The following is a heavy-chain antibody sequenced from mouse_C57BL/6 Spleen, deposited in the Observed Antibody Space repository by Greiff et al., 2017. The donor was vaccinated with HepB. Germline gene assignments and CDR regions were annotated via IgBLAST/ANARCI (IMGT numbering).Heavy chain of an antibody. CDR1: GYTFTSYW. Sequence: QVQLQQSGAELVRPGSSVKLSCKASGYTFTSYWMHWVKQRPIQGLEWIGNIDPSDSETHYNQKFKDKATLTVDKSSSTAYMQLSSLTSEDSAVYYCARSGTDYYGSSYYAMDYRGQGTSVTVSS. CDR3: ARSGTDYYGSSYYAMDY. V-gene: IGHV1-52*01. D-gene: IGHD1-1*01. J-gene: IGHJ4*01. CDR2: IDPSDSET.